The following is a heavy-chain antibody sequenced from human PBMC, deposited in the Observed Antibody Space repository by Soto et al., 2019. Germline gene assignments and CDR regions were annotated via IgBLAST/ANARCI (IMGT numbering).Heavy chain of an antibody. CDR3: ARIHWAQSSLDY. CDR1: GGSIGGSNYF. CDR2: IYSSGST. J-gene: IGHJ4*02. V-gene: IGHV4-39*07. D-gene: IGHD6-19*01. Sequence: SETLSLTCTVSGGSIGGSNYFWGWIRQSPGTGLEWLGTIYSSGSTYYNPSLKSRITMSLDTSKNQFSLKLTSVTAADSAFYYCARIHWAQSSLDYWGRGILVSV.